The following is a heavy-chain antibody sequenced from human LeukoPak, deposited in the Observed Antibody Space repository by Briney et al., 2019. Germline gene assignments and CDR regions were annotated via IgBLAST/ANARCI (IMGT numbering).Heavy chain of an antibody. CDR1: GGSISSYY. J-gene: IGHJ4*02. CDR2: IYYSGST. D-gene: IGHD5-24*01. V-gene: IGHV4-59*01. Sequence: PSETLSLTCTVSGGSISSYYWSWIQQPPGKGLEWIGYIYYSGSTNYNPSLKSRVTISVDTSKNQFSLKLSSVTAADTAVYYCARESWLHSFFDYWGQGTLVTVSS. CDR3: ARESWLHSFFDY.